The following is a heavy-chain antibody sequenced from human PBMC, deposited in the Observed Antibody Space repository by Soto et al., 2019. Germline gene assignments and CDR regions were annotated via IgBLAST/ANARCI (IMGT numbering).Heavy chain of an antibody. CDR1: GFTFSSYG. CDR2: ISYDGSNK. D-gene: IGHD2-2*01. J-gene: IGHJ6*02. Sequence: GVSLRLSCAASGFTFSSYGMHWVRQAPGKGLEWVAVISYDGSNKYYADSVKGRFTISRDNSKNTLYLQMNSLRAEDTAVYYCAKDPFAIRAQLPSYYYDYGMDVWGQGTTVTDSS. V-gene: IGHV3-30*18. CDR3: AKDPFAIRAQLPSYYYDYGMDV.